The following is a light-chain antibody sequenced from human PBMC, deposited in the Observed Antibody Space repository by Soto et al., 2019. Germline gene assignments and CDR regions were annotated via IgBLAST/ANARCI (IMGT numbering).Light chain of an antibody. Sequence: QSALTQPASVSGSPGQSITISCTGTSSDVGGYNYVSWYQQHPGKAPKLMIYNVSNRPSGVSNRFSASKSGNTASLTISGLQAEYEDDYYCRSYTCSSTLRFFGGVTQLTVL. V-gene: IGLV2-14*01. CDR2: NVS. CDR1: SSDVGGYNY. CDR3: RSYTCSSTLRF. J-gene: IGLJ2*01.